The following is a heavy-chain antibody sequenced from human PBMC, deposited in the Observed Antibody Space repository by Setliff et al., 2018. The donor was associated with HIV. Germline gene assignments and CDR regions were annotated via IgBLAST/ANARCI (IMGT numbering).Heavy chain of an antibody. J-gene: IGHJ6*03. CDR3: ASGADMEV. Sequence: SVKVSCKAFVSNYALSWVRQAPGQGLEWLGRIIPVFGTTEYAPKFQGRLTITTDKVTRTAYMDLTNLISDDTAVYYCASGADMEVWGNGTLVTVSS. CDR1: VSNYA. CDR2: IIPVFGTT. V-gene: IGHV1-69*05.